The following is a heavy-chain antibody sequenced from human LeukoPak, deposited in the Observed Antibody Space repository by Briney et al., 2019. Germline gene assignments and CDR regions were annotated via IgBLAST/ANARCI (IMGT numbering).Heavy chain of an antibody. J-gene: IGHJ4*02. D-gene: IGHD3-22*01. CDR1: GFTFSNYG. V-gene: IGHV3-33*01. CDR2: IWHDGSGK. CDR3: ARGLTYYYDSSGYYLDY. Sequence: GRSLRLSCAASGFTFSNYGMHWVRQAPGKGLEWVAIIWHDGSGKYYADSVKGRFTISRDNSKNTLYLQMNSLRAEDTAVYYCARGLTYYYDSSGYYLDYWGQGTLVTVSS.